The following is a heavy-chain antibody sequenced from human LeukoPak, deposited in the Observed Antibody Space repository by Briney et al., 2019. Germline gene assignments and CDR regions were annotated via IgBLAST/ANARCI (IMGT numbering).Heavy chain of an antibody. V-gene: IGHV3-NL1*01. Sequence: GGSLRLSCAASGFTFSSYGMHWVRQAPGKGLEWVSALYSGGSTYCGDSVEGRFTISRDNSKNTLYLHLNNLRAEDTAVYYCAKIPHPSYYFDYWGQGALVTVSS. CDR3: AKIPHPSYYFDY. CDR1: GFTFSSYG. J-gene: IGHJ4*02. CDR2: LYSGGST.